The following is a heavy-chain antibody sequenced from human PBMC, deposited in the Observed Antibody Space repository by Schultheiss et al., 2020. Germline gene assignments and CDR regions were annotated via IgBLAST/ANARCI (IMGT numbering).Heavy chain of an antibody. J-gene: IGHJ4*02. CDR2: IFSNDEK. Sequence: SGPTLVKPTQTLTLTCTFSGFSLSTSGVGVGWIRQPPGKALEWLAHIFSNDEKSYSTSLKSRLTISKDTSKSQVVLTMTNMDPVDTATYFCARSYGSGSYYDYWGKGTLVTVSS. V-gene: IGHV2-26*01. D-gene: IGHD3-10*01. CDR3: ARSYGSGSYYDY. CDR1: GFSLSTSGVG.